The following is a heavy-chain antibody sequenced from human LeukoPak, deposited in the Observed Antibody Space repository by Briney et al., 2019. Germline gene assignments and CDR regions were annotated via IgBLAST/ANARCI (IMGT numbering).Heavy chain of an antibody. CDR2: ISASNGDT. V-gene: IGHV1-18*01. J-gene: IGHJ4*02. CDR1: GYTFTNYG. Sequence: GASVKVSCKASGYTFTNYGITWVRQAPGQGLEWMGWISASNGDTHYSEKFQDRITVTTDTSTSTAYMELRSLVSDDTAVYYCARESHVVRDDFWGQGTLITVSS. CDR3: ARESHVVRDDF. D-gene: IGHD2-8*01.